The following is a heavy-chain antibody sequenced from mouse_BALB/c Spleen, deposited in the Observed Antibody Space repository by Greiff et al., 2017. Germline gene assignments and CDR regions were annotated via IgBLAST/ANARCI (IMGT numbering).Heavy chain of an antibody. D-gene: IGHD2-4*01. V-gene: IGHV1S29*02. CDR2: IYPYNGGT. CDR1: GYTFTDYN. Sequence: EVQLQQSGPELVKPGASVKISCKASGYTFTDYNMHWVKQSHGKSLEWIGYIYPYNGGTGYNQKFKSKATLTVDNSSSTAYMELRSLTSEDSAVYYCARGGAYDYEDAMDYWGQGTSVTVSS. CDR3: ARGGAYDYEDAMDY. J-gene: IGHJ4*01.